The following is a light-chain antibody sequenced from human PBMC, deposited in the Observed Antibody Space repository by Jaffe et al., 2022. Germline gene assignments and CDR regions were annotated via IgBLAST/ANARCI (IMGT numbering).Light chain of an antibody. CDR2: DVS. J-gene: IGLJ1*01. V-gene: IGLV2-23*02. CDR3: CSYAGSSTWV. CDR1: SSDVGSYNL. Sequence: QSALTQPASVSGSPGQSITISCTGTSSDVGSYNLVSWYQQHPGKAPKLMIYDVSKRPSGVSNRFSGSKSGNTASLTISGLQAEDEADYFCCSYAGSSTWVFGTGTKVTVL.